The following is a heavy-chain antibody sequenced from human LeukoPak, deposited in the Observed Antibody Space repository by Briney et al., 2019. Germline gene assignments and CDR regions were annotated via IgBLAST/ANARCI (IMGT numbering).Heavy chain of an antibody. CDR1: GFTFSSYA. CDR2: ISYDGSNK. D-gene: IGHD3-3*01. J-gene: IGHJ6*02. V-gene: IGHV3-30-3*01. Sequence: GGSLRLSCAASGFTFSSYAMHWVRQAPGKGLEWVAVISYDGSNKYYADSVKGRFTISRDNSKNTLYLQTNSLRAEDTAVYHCAREMGDFWSGYLRYYYYGMDVWGQGTTVTVSS. CDR3: AREMGDFWSGYLRYYYYGMDV.